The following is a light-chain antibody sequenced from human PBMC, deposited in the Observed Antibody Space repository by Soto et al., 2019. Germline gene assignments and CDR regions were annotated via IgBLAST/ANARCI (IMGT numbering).Light chain of an antibody. CDR3: QQYGYSAQT. V-gene: IGKV3-20*01. CDR1: QSVSSNF. Sequence: EIVLTQSPGTLSLSPGERATLSCRASQSVSSNFLAWYQQKPGQAPSLLIYAASSRAAGIPDRFSGSGSGTDFSLPISRLEPEDFAVYYCQQYGYSAQTFGQGSKLEIK. J-gene: IGKJ2*01. CDR2: AAS.